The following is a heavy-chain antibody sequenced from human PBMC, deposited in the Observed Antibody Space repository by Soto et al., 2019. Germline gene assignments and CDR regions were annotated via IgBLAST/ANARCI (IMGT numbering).Heavy chain of an antibody. CDR1: GFTFSGSA. J-gene: IGHJ6*02. CDR3: TGRDDILFASPYYYYGMDV. CDR2: IRSKANSYAT. V-gene: IGHV3-73*01. D-gene: IGHD2-15*01. Sequence: PGGSLRLSCAASGFTFSGSAMHWVRQASGKGLEWVGRIRSKANSYATAYAASVKGRFTISRDDSKNTAYLQMNSLKTEDTAVYYCTGRDDILFASPYYYYGMDVWGQGTTVTVSS.